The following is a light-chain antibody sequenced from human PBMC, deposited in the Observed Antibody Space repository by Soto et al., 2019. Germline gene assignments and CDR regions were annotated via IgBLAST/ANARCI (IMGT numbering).Light chain of an antibody. CDR1: QGISSY. CDR3: QQYGSSSWT. J-gene: IGKJ1*01. CDR2: SAS. Sequence: DIQLTQSPSSLSASVGDRVTITCRVSQGISSYLNWYRQKPGKVPKLLIYSASNLQSGVPSRFSGSGSGTDFTLTISRLEPEDFAVYYCQQYGSSSWTFGQGTKVDI. V-gene: IGKV1-27*01.